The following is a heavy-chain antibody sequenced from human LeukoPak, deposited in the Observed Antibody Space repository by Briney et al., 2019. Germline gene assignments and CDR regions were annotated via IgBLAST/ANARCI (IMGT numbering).Heavy chain of an antibody. CDR2: INNDGTTT. CDR1: GFTLSNYW. D-gene: IGHD3-22*01. J-gene: IGHJ4*02. Sequence: GGSLRLSCAASGFTLSNYWMYWVRQAPGKGLVWVSRINNDGTTTNYADSVKGRFTISRDNAKNTLYLQMNSLRVEDTAVYYCAKAPYYYDSSGYYFGYWGQGTLVTVSS. CDR3: AKAPYYYDSSGYYFGY. V-gene: IGHV3-74*01.